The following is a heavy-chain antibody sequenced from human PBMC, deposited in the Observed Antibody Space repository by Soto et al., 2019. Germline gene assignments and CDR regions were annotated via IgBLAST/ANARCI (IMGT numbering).Heavy chain of an antibody. CDR2: INSDGSST. CDR1: GFTFSSYW. D-gene: IGHD3-9*01. J-gene: IGHJ6*03. V-gene: IGHV3-74*01. CDR3: ARGVKYYDILTGYYIDYYYYMDV. Sequence: GGSLRLSCAASGFTFSSYWMHWVRQAPGKGLVWVSRINSDGSSTSYADSVKGRFTISRDNSKNTLYLQMNSLRAEDTAVYYCARGVKYYDILTGYYIDYYYYMDVWGKGTTVTVSS.